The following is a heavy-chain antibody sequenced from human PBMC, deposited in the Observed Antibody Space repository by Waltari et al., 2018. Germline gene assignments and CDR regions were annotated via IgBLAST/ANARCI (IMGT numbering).Heavy chain of an antibody. CDR2: ISYSVTT. V-gene: IGHV4-39*07. CDR3: ARYYGNGEGWLDP. Sequence: QLQLQESGPGLVKPSETLSLTCTVSGGSISSGSYYWGWIRQPPGKGLESIGYISYSVTTYYNLSLKSRVTMSVDTSRDQYSLSLRSVAAADTAVYYCARYYGNGEGWLDPLGQGTLVTVSS. CDR1: GGSISSGSYY. J-gene: IGHJ5*02. D-gene: IGHD3-3*01.